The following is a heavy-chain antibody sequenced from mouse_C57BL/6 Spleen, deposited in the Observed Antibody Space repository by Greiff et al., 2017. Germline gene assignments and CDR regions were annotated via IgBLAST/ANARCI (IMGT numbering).Heavy chain of an antibody. V-gene: IGHV5-12*01. D-gene: IGHD3-3*01. CDR2: ISNGGGST. CDR3: ARQGGRGFDY. J-gene: IGHJ2*01. CDR1: GFTFSDYY. Sequence: DVQLVESGGGLVQPGGSLKLSCAASGFTFSDYYMYWVRQTPEKRLEWVAYISNGGGSTYYPDTVKGRFTISRDNAKNTLYLQMSRLKSEDTAMYYCARQGGRGFDYWGQGTTLTVSS.